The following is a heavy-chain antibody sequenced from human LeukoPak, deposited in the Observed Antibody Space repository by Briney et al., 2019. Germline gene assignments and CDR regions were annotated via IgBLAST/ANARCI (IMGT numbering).Heavy chain of an antibody. CDR2: INNDGSST. Sequence: PGGSLRLSCAASGFTFSNYWMHWVRHTPGKGLVWVSHINNDGSSTTYADSVKGRFTVSRDNAKNTLYLQMNSLRAEDTAVYYCAKDQPGLRFLEWLLPFFDYWGQGTLVTVSS. V-gene: IGHV3-74*01. CDR3: AKDQPGLRFLEWLLPFFDY. J-gene: IGHJ4*02. D-gene: IGHD3-3*01. CDR1: GFTFSNYW.